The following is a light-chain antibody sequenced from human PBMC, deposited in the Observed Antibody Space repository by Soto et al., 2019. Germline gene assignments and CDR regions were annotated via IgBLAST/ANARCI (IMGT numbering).Light chain of an antibody. CDR1: QSISSL. CDR2: KAS. V-gene: IGKV1-5*03. CDR3: HQYYSFPRT. J-gene: IGKJ1*01. Sequence: DIQMTQSPSTLSASVGDRVTITCRARQSISSLLAWYQHKPGKAPKFLIYKASSLQSGVPSRFSGSGSGTEFTLTITSLQPDDFATYYCHQYYSFPRTFGQGTKVEVK.